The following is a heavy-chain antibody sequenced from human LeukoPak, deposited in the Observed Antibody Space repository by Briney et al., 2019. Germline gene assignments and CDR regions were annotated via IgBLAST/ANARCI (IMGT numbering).Heavy chain of an antibody. CDR1: GYTFTSYG. V-gene: IGHV1-18*01. J-gene: IGHJ4*02. CDR2: ISAYNGNT. CDR3: ARDRISRLGSGWISDY. D-gene: IGHD6-19*01. Sequence: EASVKVSCKASGYTFTSYGISWVRQAPGQGLEWMGWISAYNGNTNYAQKLQGRVTMTTDTSTSTACMELRSLRSDDTAVYYWARDRISRLGSGWISDYWGQGTLVTVSS.